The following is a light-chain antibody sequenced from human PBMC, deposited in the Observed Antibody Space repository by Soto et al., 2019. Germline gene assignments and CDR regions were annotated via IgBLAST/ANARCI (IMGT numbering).Light chain of an antibody. V-gene: IGLV2-11*01. CDR3: CSYAGSYTYVI. CDR1: TSDVGDYND. CDR2: DVT. Sequence: QSALTQPRSVSGSPGQSVTISCTGTTSDVGDYNDVSWYQQHPGKAPKLIVYDVTKRPSGVPDRFSGSKSVNTASLTISGLQADDEADYYCCSYAGSYTYVIFGGGTKLTVL. J-gene: IGLJ2*01.